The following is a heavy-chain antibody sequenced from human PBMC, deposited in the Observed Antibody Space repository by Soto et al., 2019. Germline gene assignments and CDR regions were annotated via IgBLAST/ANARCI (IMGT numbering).Heavy chain of an antibody. CDR2: IYWDDDK. V-gene: IGHV2-5*02. D-gene: IGHD2-15*01. CDR1: GFSLYTSGVG. J-gene: IGHJ4*02. Sequence: QITLKESGPPLVKPTQTLTLTCTFSGFSLYTSGVGVGWIRQPPGKALEWLALIYWDDDKRYSPSLKSRLTIHKDTSKNQVVLTMTNMDPVDTATYYCAHIRCSGGSCYEIDYWGQGTLVTVSS. CDR3: AHIRCSGGSCYEIDY.